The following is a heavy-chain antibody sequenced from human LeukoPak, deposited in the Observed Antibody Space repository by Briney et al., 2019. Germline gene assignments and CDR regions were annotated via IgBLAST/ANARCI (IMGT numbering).Heavy chain of an antibody. J-gene: IGHJ5*01. CDR2: INEDGSST. Sequence: PGGSLRLSCAASGYTFSRYWMHWVRQGPGKGLVWVSRINEDGSSTSYAESVRGRFTISRDNAKNTLYLQMNSLRAEDAAVYYCAKGGSPSHNWFNSWGQGTLVTVSS. CDR3: AKGGSPSHNWFNS. CDR1: GYTFSRYW. D-gene: IGHD2-15*01. V-gene: IGHV3-74*01.